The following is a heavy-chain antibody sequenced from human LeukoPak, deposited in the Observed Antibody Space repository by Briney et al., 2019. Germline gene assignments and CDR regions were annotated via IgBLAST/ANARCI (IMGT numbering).Heavy chain of an antibody. J-gene: IGHJ4*02. CDR2: LYSDGNT. V-gene: IGHV3-53*01. CDR1: GFTVITND. Sequence: GGSLRLSCAASGFTVITNDMTWVRQAPGKGLEWVSVLYSDGNTKYADSVQGRFTISRDNSKNTLYLEMNSLSPDDTAVYYCARGVEPLAANTLAYWGQGTLDTVSS. D-gene: IGHD1-14*01. CDR3: ARGVEPLAANTLAY.